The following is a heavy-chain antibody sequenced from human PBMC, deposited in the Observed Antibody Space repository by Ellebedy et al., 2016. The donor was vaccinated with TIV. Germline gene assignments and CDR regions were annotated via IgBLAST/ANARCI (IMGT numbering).Heavy chain of an antibody. CDR3: ASSRGLIYFFDN. D-gene: IGHD3-10*01. CDR1: GFTFSNYP. CDR2: ITTNGDHT. J-gene: IGHJ4*02. V-gene: IGHV3-23*01. Sequence: GGSLRLSCAASGFTFSNYPMTWVRQAPGKGLEWVSGITTNGDHTYYADSVKGRFTISRDNSKNTLFLQMNSLRAEDTALYYCASSRGLIYFFDNWGQGTLVTVSS.